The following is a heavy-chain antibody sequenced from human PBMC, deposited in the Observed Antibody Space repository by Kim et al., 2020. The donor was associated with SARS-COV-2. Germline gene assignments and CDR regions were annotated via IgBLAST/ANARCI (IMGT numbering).Heavy chain of an antibody. CDR1: GFIFSNAW. D-gene: IGHD1-26*01. V-gene: IGHV3-15*01. J-gene: IGHJ5*02. Sequence: GGSLRLSCAASGFIFSNAWMNWVRQAPGKGLEWVGRIKSKSDGGTTDYTAPVKDRFTISRDDSKNTLYLQMNSLKAEDTAVYYCITGELGTWSQGILVTVSS. CDR3: ITGELGT. CDR2: IKSKSDGGTT.